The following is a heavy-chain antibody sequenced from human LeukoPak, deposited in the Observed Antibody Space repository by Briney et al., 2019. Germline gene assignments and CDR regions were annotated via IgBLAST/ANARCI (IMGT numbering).Heavy chain of an antibody. D-gene: IGHD4-17*01. V-gene: IGHV1-69*04. J-gene: IGHJ4*02. CDR2: IIPILGIA. Sequence: ASVKVSCKASGGTFSSYAISWVRQAPGQGLEWMGRIIPILGIANYAQKFQGRVTITADKSTSTAYMELSSLRSEDTAVYYCARANPKAPDYGDYEYWGQGTLVTVSS. CDR3: ARANPKAPDYGDYEY. CDR1: GGTFSSYA.